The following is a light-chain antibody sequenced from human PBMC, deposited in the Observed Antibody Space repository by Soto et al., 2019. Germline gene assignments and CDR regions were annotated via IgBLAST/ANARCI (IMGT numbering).Light chain of an antibody. CDR1: SSDIGGYNS. J-gene: IGLJ3*02. CDR2: EVN. Sequence: QSVLTQPPSASGSPGQSVTISCTGTSSDIGGYNSVSWYQQHPGKAPRLMIYEVNKRPSGVPDRFSGSKSGYTASLTVSGLQTEDEAFYYCSSSAGIYHYLVFSGGTKVTVL. CDR3: SSSAGIYHYLV. V-gene: IGLV2-8*01.